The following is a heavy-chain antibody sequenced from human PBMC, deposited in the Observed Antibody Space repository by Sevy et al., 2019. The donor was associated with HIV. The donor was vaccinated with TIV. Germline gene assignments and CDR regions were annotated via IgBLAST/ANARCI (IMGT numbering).Heavy chain of an antibody. CDR2: ISSSGSTI. CDR1: GFTFSDYY. V-gene: IGHV3-11*01. Sequence: GGSLRLSCAASGFTFSDYYMSWIRQAPGKGLEWVSYISSSGSTIYYADSVKGRFTISRDNAKNSLYLQMNSLRAEDTAVYYCARVDRGGPTPDAFDIWGQGTMVTVSS. D-gene: IGHD3-16*01. J-gene: IGHJ3*02. CDR3: ARVDRGGPTPDAFDI.